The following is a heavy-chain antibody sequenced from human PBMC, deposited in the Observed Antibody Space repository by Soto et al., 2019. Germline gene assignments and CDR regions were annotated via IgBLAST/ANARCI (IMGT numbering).Heavy chain of an antibody. CDR3: ASGGSITGTGIYYYYYMEV. J-gene: IGHJ6*03. CDR2: VSSTGST. CDR1: DDPISSYS. Sequence: PSETLSLTCTVSDDPISSYSWSWIRQPPGKGLEWIGYVSSTGSTNYNPSLKSRVTISIDTPKSQFFLNLRSVTAADTAVYYCASGGSITGTGIYYYYYMEVWGKGTTVTLSS. D-gene: IGHD1-20*01. V-gene: IGHV4-59*01.